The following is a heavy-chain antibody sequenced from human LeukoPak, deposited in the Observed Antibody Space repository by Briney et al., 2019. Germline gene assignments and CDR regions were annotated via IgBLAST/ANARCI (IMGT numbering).Heavy chain of an antibody. CDR3: ARSQFDRFGELLSDY. J-gene: IGHJ4*02. Sequence: SETLSLTCAVYGGSFSGYYWSWIRQPPGKGLEWIGGINHSGSTNYNPSLKSRVTISVDTSKNQFSLKLSSVTAADTAVYYCARSQFDRFGELLSDYWGQGTLVTVSS. D-gene: IGHD3-10*01. CDR1: GGSFSGYY. V-gene: IGHV4-34*01. CDR2: INHSGST.